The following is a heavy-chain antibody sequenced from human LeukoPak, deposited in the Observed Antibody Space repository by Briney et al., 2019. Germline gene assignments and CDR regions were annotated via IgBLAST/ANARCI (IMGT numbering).Heavy chain of an antibody. Sequence: GGSLRLSCSPSTFTLSPHEVNWGRQAPGKGREWVSYIDKSGWTTEFAGSVKCRFSVSRDNARNSVFLQMGSLRVEDTGVYYCARNDYGGNSGHDYWGQGTLVTVSS. D-gene: IGHD4-23*01. J-gene: IGHJ4*02. CDR1: TFTLSPHE. V-gene: IGHV3-48*03. CDR3: ARNDYGGNSGHDY. CDR2: IDKSGWTT.